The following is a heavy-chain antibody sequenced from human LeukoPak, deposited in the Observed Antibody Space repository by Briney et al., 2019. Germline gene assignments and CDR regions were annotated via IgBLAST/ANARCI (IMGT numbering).Heavy chain of an antibody. D-gene: IGHD3-22*01. J-gene: IGHJ4*02. Sequence: GGSLRLSCAASGFTFSDYYMGGIRQAPGKGLEWVSYISRSGSTIYYADSVKGRFTISRDNAKNSLYLQMNSLRAEDTAVYYCARGTYYYDSTGYELYYWGQGSLVTVSS. CDR2: ISRSGSTI. CDR3: ARGTYYYDSTGYELYY. CDR1: GFTFSDYY. V-gene: IGHV3-11*01.